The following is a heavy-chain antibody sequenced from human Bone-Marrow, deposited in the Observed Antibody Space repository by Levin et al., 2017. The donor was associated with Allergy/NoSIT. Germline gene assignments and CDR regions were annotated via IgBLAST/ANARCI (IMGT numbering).Heavy chain of an antibody. Sequence: PGGSLRLSCAASEFLFSSYAMSWVRQAPGQGLEWVSAIDGNGDNAYYADSVKGRFTISRDNSKNTLFLHLDSLRAEDTAVYYCAKDTTFFGVALDYWGQGTLVAVSS. V-gene: IGHV3-23*01. J-gene: IGHJ4*02. CDR3: AKDTTFFGVALDY. CDR1: EFLFSSYA. CDR2: IDGNGDNA. D-gene: IGHD3-3*01.